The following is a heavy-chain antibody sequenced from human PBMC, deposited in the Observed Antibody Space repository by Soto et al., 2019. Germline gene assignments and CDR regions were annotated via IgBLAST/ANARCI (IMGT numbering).Heavy chain of an antibody. D-gene: IGHD2-8*02. J-gene: IGHJ4*02. CDR3: ARDKITGFSDY. CDR1: GGSFSGYY. CDR2: INHSGST. Sequence: SETLSLTCAVYGGSFSGYYWTWIRQPPGTGLEWIGEINHSGSTNYNPSLKSRVTISVDTSKNQFSLKLTSVTAADTAVYYCARDKITGFSDYWGQAPLVTVSS. V-gene: IGHV4-34*01.